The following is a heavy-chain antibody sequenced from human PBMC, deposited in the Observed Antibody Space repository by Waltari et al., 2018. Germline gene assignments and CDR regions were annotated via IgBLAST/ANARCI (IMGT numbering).Heavy chain of an antibody. D-gene: IGHD1-26*01. CDR1: GFPFSSYA. CDR2: ISYDGSNK. V-gene: IGHV3-30-3*01. Sequence: QVQLVESGGGVVQPGRSLRLSCAASGFPFSSYAMHWVRQAPGKGLEWVAVISYDGSNKYYADSVKGRFTISRDNSKNTLYLQMNSLRAEDTAVYYCARETDARGMLPDYWGQGTLVTVSS. J-gene: IGHJ4*02. CDR3: ARETDARGMLPDY.